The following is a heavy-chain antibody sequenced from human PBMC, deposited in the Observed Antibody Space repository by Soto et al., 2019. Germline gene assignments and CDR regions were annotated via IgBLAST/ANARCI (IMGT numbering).Heavy chain of an antibody. Sequence: VQLVQSGAEVKKPGASVKVSCKASGYTFTNFGISWVRQAPGQGLEWMGWVSAYTGNTNYAQKFQGRVTMTTDTSTSTAYMEVRSLRSDDTAVYYCARGPESRSTAYFDYWGQGTLATVSS. CDR1: GYTFTNFG. D-gene: IGHD2-2*01. J-gene: IGHJ4*02. CDR3: ARGPESRSTAYFDY. V-gene: IGHV1-18*01. CDR2: VSAYTGNT.